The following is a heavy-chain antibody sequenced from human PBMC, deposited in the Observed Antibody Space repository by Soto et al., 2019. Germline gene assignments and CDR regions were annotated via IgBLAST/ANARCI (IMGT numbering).Heavy chain of an antibody. J-gene: IGHJ6*02. CDR2: IVVGSGNT. Sequence: VASVKVSCKASGFTFTSSAVQWVRQARGQRLEWIGWIVVGSGNTNYAQKFQERVTITRDMSTSTAYMELSSLRSEDTAVYYCAADLGSSSKYYCGMDVWGQGTTVTVSS. CDR3: AADLGSSSKYYCGMDV. D-gene: IGHD1-26*01. CDR1: GFTFTSSA. V-gene: IGHV1-58*01.